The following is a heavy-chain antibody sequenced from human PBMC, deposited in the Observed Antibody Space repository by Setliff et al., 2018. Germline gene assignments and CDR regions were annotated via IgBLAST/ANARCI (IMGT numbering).Heavy chain of an antibody. CDR1: GGTFSSYA. D-gene: IGHD3-16*01. CDR3: ARGGIDGYYFDY. V-gene: IGHV1-69*13. J-gene: IGHJ4*02. Sequence: SVKVSCKASGGTFSSYAISWVRQAPGQGLEWMGRIIPIFGTANYARKFQGRVTITADESTSTAYMELRNLRSDDTAVYYCARGGIDGYYFDYWGQGTLVTVSS. CDR2: IIPIFGTA.